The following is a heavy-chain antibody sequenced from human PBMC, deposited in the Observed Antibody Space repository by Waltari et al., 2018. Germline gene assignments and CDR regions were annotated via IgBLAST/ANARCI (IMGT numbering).Heavy chain of an antibody. Sequence: QVQLQESGPGLVKPSETLSLTCTVPGGSIRGYYWTWIRQPPGKGLEWIGYIYYSGTTNYNPSLKSRVTISLDTPKNQFSLKLSSVTAADTAVYYCARFIRLQLDWFDPWGQGALVTVSS. CDR1: GGSIRGYY. D-gene: IGHD5-12*01. V-gene: IGHV4-59*12. CDR3: ARFIRLQLDWFDP. J-gene: IGHJ5*02. CDR2: IYYSGTT.